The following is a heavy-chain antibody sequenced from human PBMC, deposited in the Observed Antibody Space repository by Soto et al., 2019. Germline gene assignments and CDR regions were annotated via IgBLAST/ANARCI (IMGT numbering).Heavy chain of an antibody. CDR2: IHSRGST. CDR1: GDSIGSGDNY. J-gene: IGHJ3*01. V-gene: IGHV4-30-4*01. D-gene: IGHD3-10*01. CDR3: ARIGSYYDNTGFSENAFDV. Sequence: SETLSLTCTVSGDSIGSGDNYWSWIRQPPGKCLEWIGFIHSRGSTNYNPSLRSRLIISVDTSKNQSSLTLSSVTAADTAVYYCARIGSYYDNTGFSENAFDVWGQGTMVTV.